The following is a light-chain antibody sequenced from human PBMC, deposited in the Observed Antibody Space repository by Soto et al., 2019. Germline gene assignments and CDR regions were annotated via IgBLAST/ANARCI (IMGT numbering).Light chain of an antibody. J-gene: IGKJ4*01. CDR1: QSISSW. Sequence: DIQMTQSPSTLSASVGDRLTITCRASQSISSWLAWYQQKPGKAPKLLIYDASSLESGVPSRFSGIGSGTEFTLTISSLQPDDFATYYCQQYNSYSPLTFGGGTKVDIK. CDR3: QQYNSYSPLT. CDR2: DAS. V-gene: IGKV1-5*01.